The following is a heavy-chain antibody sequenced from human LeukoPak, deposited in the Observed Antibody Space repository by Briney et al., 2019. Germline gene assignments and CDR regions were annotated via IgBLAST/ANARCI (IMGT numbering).Heavy chain of an antibody. V-gene: IGHV4-31*03. D-gene: IGHD2-15*01. CDR1: GGSISSGGYY. CDR3: ASVICGGSCYSKWFDP. CDR2: IYYSGST. Sequence: SETLSFTCTVSGGSISSGGYYWSWIRQHPGTGLEWIGYIYYSGSTYYNPSLKSRVTISVDTSKNQFSLKLSSVTAADTAVYYCASVICGGSCYSKWFDPWGQGTLVTVSS. J-gene: IGHJ5*02.